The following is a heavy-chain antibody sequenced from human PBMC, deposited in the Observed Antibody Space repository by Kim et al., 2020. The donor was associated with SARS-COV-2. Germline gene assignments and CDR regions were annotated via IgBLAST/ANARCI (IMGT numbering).Heavy chain of an antibody. CDR2: IWYDGSNK. Sequence: GGSLRLSCAASGFTFSSYGMHWVRQAPGKGLEWVAVIWYDGSNKYYADSVKGRFTISRDNSKNTLYLQMNSLRAEDTAVYYCARGVYFFTVLRYFDWLLPLDYWGQGTLVTVSS. CDR1: GFTFSSYG. D-gene: IGHD3-9*01. CDR3: ARGVYFFTVLRYFDWLLPLDY. V-gene: IGHV3-33*01. J-gene: IGHJ4*02.